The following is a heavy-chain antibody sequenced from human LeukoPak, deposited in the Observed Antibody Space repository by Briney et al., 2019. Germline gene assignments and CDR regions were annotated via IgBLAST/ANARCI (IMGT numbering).Heavy chain of an antibody. CDR2: IYYTGRT. Sequence: PSETLSLTCTVSGDSFSRNTYSWGWIRQPPGKGLEWIGSIYYTGRTFYHPSLKSRVTISVDTSKNQFSLKLSSVTAADTAVYYCARRGSMGGSFVGAFDIWGQGTVVTVSS. CDR3: ARRGSMGGSFVGAFDI. D-gene: IGHD1-26*01. J-gene: IGHJ3*02. CDR1: GDSFSRNTYS. V-gene: IGHV4-39*01.